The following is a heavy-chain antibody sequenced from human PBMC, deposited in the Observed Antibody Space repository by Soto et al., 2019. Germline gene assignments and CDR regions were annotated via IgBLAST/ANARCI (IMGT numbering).Heavy chain of an antibody. Sequence: QVQLVQSGAEVKKPGSSVKVSCKASGGTFSSYAISWVRQAPGQGLEWMGGIIPIFGTANYAQKFQGRVTITADKSTSTAYMELSSLRSEDTAVYYCARGYSSSWFRPLKQSMDVWGQGTTVTVSS. CDR3: ARGYSSSWFRPLKQSMDV. CDR1: GGTFSSYA. CDR2: IIPIFGTA. V-gene: IGHV1-69*06. J-gene: IGHJ6*02. D-gene: IGHD6-13*01.